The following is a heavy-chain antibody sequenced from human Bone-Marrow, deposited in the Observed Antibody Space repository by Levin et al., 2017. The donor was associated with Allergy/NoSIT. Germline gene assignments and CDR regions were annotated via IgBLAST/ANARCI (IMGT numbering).Heavy chain of an antibody. J-gene: IGHJ4*02. CDR2: IGGSGDIT. Sequence: GGSLRLSCTASGFTFYTSAMTWVRQAPGKALGWVSAIGGSGDITSYADSVEGRFTVSRDNSKNMLFLQMDSLRVEDTAFYYCAKGSSGWFQEMDSWGQGILVTVSS. CDR3: AKGSSGWFQEMDS. V-gene: IGHV3-23*01. D-gene: IGHD6-19*01. CDR1: GFTFYTSA.